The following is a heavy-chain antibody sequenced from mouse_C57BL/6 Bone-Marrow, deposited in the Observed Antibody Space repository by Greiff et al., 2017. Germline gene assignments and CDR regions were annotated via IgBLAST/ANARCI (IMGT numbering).Heavy chain of an antibody. Sequence: QVQLQQFGAELVKPGASVKLSCKASGYIFTEYTIHWVKQRSGQGLEGIGWFYPGSGSIKYNERFKDKAPLTADKSANTVYMELSSLKSEDSAVYVCARHERYYDYEGYFDYWGQGTTLTVSS. CDR1: GYIFTEYT. D-gene: IGHD2-4*01. J-gene: IGHJ2*01. CDR2: FYPGSGSI. CDR3: ARHERYYDYEGYFDY. V-gene: IGHV1-62-2*01.